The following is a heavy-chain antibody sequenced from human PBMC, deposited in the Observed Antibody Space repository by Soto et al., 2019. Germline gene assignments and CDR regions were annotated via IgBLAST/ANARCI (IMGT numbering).Heavy chain of an antibody. V-gene: IGHV3-53*04. D-gene: IGHD3-22*01. Sequence: EVQLVESGGGLVQPGGSLRLSCAASGFTVSSNYMSWVRQAPGKGLEWLSVIYNDDSTYYADSVKGRFTITRHNTKNTLYLQMNGQSAEDAAVYYCTSGTYVSSGPLYWGQGILVTVPS. CDR1: GFTVSSNY. CDR3: TSGTYVSSGPLY. CDR2: IYNDDST. J-gene: IGHJ4*02.